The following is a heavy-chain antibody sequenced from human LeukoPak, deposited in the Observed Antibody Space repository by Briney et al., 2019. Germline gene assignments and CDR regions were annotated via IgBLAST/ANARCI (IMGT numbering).Heavy chain of an antibody. CDR2: INLSGGST. D-gene: IGHD4-17*01. CDR1: GYTFTSYY. Sequence: ASVKVSCKASGYTFTSYYMHWVRQAPGQGLEWMGIINLSGGSTSYAQKFQGRVTMTRDTSTSTVYMELSSLRSEDTAVYYCARETYGDYLIDYWGQGTLVTVSS. J-gene: IGHJ4*02. V-gene: IGHV1-46*01. CDR3: ARETYGDYLIDY.